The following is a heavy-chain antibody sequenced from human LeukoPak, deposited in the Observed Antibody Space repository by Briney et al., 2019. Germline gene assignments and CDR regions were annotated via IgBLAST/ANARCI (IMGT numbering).Heavy chain of an antibody. CDR1: GGSISSGGYS. CDR3: ARGRTSCSSTSCGWYWFDP. Sequence: PSQTLSLTCAVSGGSISSGGYSWSWIRQPPGKGLEWIGYIQHSGSTYYNPSLKSRVTISVDRSKNQFSLKLSSVTAADTAVYYCARGRTSCSSTSCGWYWFDPWGQGTLVTVSS. CDR2: IQHSGST. V-gene: IGHV4-30-2*01. J-gene: IGHJ5*02. D-gene: IGHD2-2*01.